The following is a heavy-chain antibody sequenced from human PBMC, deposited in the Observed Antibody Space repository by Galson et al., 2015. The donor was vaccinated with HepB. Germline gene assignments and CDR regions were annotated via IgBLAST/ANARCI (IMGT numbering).Heavy chain of an antibody. CDR1: GGSISSYY. CDR3: ARGDYDSSGYPLAAPFDP. Sequence: ETLSLTCTVSGGSISSYYWSWIRQPAGKGLEWIGRIYTSGSTNYNPSLKSRVTMSVDTSKNQFSLKLSSVTAADTAVYYCARGDYDSSGYPLAAPFDPWGQGTLVTVSS. D-gene: IGHD3-22*01. J-gene: IGHJ5*02. V-gene: IGHV4-4*07. CDR2: IYTSGST.